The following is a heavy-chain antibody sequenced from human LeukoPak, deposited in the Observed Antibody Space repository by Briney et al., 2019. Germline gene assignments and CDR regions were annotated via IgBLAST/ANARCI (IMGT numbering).Heavy chain of an antibody. V-gene: IGHV3-9*01. J-gene: IGHJ4*02. D-gene: IGHD5-18*01. CDR1: GLTFDDYA. CDR2: ISWNSGSI. Sequence: GGSLRLSCAASGLTFDDYAMHWVRQAPGKGLEWVSGISWNSGSIGYADSVKGRFTISRDNAKNSLYLQMNSLRAEDTALYYCAKAGSSGYSYGYDYWGQGTLVTVSS. CDR3: AKAGSSGYSYGYDY.